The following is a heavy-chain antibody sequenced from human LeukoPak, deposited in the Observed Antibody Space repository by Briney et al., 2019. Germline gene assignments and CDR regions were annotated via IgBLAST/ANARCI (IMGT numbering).Heavy chain of an antibody. Sequence: ASVKVSCKASGYTFTSYYVHWVRQAPGQGLEWMGIINPSGGCTTYAQNFQGRVTMTRDTSTSTAYLELSSLRSEDTAVYYCARAKGGSGYDLYYFDSWGQGTLVTVSS. CDR3: ARAKGGSGYDLYYFDS. V-gene: IGHV1-46*01. CDR1: GYTFTSYY. D-gene: IGHD5-12*01. J-gene: IGHJ4*02. CDR2: INPSGGCT.